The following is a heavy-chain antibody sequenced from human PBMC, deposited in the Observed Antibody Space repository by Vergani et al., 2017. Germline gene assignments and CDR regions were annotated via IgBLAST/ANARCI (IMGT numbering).Heavy chain of an antibody. CDR3: TTEDYYYYGMDV. J-gene: IGHJ6*02. V-gene: IGHV3-15*01. CDR2: IKSKTDGGTT. Sequence: EVQLVESGGGLVKPGGSLRLSCAASGFTFSNAWMSWVRQAPGKGLEWVGRIKSKTDGGTTDYAATVKGRVTISRDDSKNTLYLQMNSLKNEDTAVYYCTTEDYYYYGMDVWGQGTTVTVSS. CDR1: GFTFSNAW.